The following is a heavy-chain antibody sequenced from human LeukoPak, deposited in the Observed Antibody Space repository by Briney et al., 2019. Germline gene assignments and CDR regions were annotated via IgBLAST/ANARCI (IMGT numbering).Heavy chain of an antibody. CDR3: ARYYHDYTGYMHHGMDV. J-gene: IGHJ6*02. CDR1: GLIFSKYN. D-gene: IGHD3-9*01. V-gene: IGHV3-21*01. Sequence: GGSLRLSCAGSGLIFSKYNMNWVRQAPGKGLEWISSITSYISYADSVRGRFTISRDNAKSSVYLQMNSLRAEDTGVYYCARYYHDYTGYMHHGMDVWGQGTTVTVSS. CDR2: ITSYI.